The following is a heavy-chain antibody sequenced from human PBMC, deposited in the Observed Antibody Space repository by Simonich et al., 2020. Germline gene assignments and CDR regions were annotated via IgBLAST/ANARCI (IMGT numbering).Heavy chain of an antibody. CDR2: ISSSSSYI. V-gene: IGHV3-21*01. Sequence: EVQLVESGGGLVKPGGSLRLSCAASGFTFSSYRMNWVRQAPGKGLEWVSSISSSSSYIYYQDSVKGRFSNSRDNAKNSLYLQMNSLRAEDTAVYYCAGGVYCSSTSCSTYYYYGMDVWGQGTTVTVSS. D-gene: IGHD2-2*01. CDR3: AGGVYCSSTSCSTYYYYGMDV. J-gene: IGHJ6*02. CDR1: GFTFSSYR.